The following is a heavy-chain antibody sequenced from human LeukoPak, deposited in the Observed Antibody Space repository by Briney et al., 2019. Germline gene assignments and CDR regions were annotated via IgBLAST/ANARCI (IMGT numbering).Heavy chain of an antibody. CDR2: IIPIFGTA. CDR1: GGTFSSYA. V-gene: IGHV1-69*05. CDR3: ARVSIYSSSANYFDY. Sequence: GASVKVSCKASGGTFSSYAISWVRQAPGQGLEWMGGIIPIFGTANYAQKFQGRVTIATDESTSTAYMELSSLRSEDTAVYYCARVSIYSSSANYFDYWGQGTLVTVSS. D-gene: IGHD6-6*01. J-gene: IGHJ4*02.